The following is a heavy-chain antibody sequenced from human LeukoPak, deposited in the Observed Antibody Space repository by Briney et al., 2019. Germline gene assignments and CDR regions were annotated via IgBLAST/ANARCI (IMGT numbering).Heavy chain of an antibody. CDR3: ARDLVGYCSTTGCYGAAFDI. D-gene: IGHD2-2*03. Sequence: PSETLSLIRTVSDDSLSSYSWNWIRQPAGKGLEWIGRIYTSGTTDYNPSLKSRVTMSEDTSKNQFSLRLSSVTAADTAVYCCARDLVGYCSTTGCYGAAFDIWGQGTMITVS. CDR2: IYTSGTT. V-gene: IGHV4-4*07. CDR1: DDSLSSYS. J-gene: IGHJ3*02.